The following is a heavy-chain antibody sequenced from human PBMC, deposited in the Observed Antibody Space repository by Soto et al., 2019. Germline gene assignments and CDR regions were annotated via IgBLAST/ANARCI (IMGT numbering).Heavy chain of an antibody. Sequence: SQTLSLTCAISGDSVSSNSAAWNWIRQSPSRGLEWLGRTYYRSKWYNDYAVSVKSRITINPDTSKNQFSLQLNSVTPEDTAVYYCARSIAVAGEPEDWFDPWGQGTLVTVSS. J-gene: IGHJ5*02. CDR1: GDSVSSNSAA. CDR3: ARSIAVAGEPEDWFDP. D-gene: IGHD6-19*01. V-gene: IGHV6-1*01. CDR2: TYYRSKWYN.